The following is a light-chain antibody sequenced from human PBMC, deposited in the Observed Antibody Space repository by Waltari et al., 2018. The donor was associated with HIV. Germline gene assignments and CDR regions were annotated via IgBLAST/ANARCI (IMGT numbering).Light chain of an antibody. Sequence: DIQMTQSPSSLSASVGDRVTITCRASQHVGSWVAWYQQKPGEAPELLIYAASSLARGVPSRFSGSGSGTDFTLIISSLQPEDFATYHCQQAFSFPLTFGGGTKVEMK. J-gene: IGKJ4*01. CDR1: QHVGSW. CDR3: QQAFSFPLT. V-gene: IGKV1-12*01. CDR2: AAS.